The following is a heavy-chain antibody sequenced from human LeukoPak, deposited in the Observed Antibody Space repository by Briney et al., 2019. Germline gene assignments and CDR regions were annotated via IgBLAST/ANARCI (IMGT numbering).Heavy chain of an antibody. J-gene: IGHJ6*03. CDR2: IQYDGSNK. Sequence: GGSLRLSCAASGFIFRTYGMHWVRQAPGKGLEWVAYIQYDGSNKQYADSVKGRFSISRDNSKNILYLQMNSLRAEDTALYYCAKDRCSNGIGCFYYYMDVWGKGSTVTISS. CDR3: AKDRCSNGIGCFYYYMDV. V-gene: IGHV3-30*02. CDR1: GFIFRTYG. D-gene: IGHD2-8*01.